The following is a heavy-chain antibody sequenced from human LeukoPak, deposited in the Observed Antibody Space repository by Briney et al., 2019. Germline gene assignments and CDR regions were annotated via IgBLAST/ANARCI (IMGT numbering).Heavy chain of an antibody. V-gene: IGHV3-7*01. CDR2: IKQDGSEK. D-gene: IGHD4-17*01. Sequence: PGGSLRLSCAASGFTFSSYWMSWVRQAPGKGLEWVANIKQDGSEKYYVDSVKGRFTISRDNAKNSLYLQMNSLRAEDTAVYYCAREFYGDYNDAFDIWDQGTMVTVSS. J-gene: IGHJ3*02. CDR1: GFTFSSYW. CDR3: AREFYGDYNDAFDI.